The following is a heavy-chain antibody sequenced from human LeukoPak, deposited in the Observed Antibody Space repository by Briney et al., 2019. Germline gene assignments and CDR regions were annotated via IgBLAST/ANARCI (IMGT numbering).Heavy chain of an antibody. Sequence: SETLSLTCAVYGGSFSGYYWSWIRQPPGKGLEWIGEINHSGSTNYNPSLKSRVTISVDTSKNQFSLKLSSVTAADTAVYYCARHKRSSSRGWYYFDYWGQGTLVTVSS. CDR1: GGSFSGYY. J-gene: IGHJ4*02. CDR2: INHSGST. CDR3: ARHKRSSSRGWYYFDY. D-gene: IGHD6-13*01. V-gene: IGHV4-34*01.